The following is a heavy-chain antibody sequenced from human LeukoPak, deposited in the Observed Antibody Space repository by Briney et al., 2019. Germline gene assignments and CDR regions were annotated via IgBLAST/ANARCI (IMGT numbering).Heavy chain of an antibody. D-gene: IGHD4-17*01. CDR3: ARVSYGDYGYYYYYYMDV. CDR1: GSTFTDYY. J-gene: IGHJ6*03. Sequence: ASVKVSCKASGSTFTDYYMHWVRQAPGQGLEWMGWMNPNSGNTGYAQKFQGRVTMTRNTSISTAYMELSSLRSEDTAVYYCARVSYGDYGYYYYYYMDVWGKGTTVTISS. V-gene: IGHV1-8*02. CDR2: MNPNSGNT.